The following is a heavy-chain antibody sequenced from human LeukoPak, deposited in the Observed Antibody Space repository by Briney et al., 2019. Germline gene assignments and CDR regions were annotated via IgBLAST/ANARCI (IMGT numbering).Heavy chain of an antibody. CDR2: VYPGDSDT. J-gene: IGHJ3*01. D-gene: IGHD1-26*01. Sequence: GESLKISCKAPGYTFTSYWIGWVRQMPGKGLEWMGIVYPGDSDTRYSPSFQGQVTISADKSISTAYLQWSSLKAADTAMYYCARQAPRYSGTYYAFDLWGQGPMVTVSS. V-gene: IGHV5-51*01. CDR3: ARQAPRYSGTYYAFDL. CDR1: GYTFTSYW.